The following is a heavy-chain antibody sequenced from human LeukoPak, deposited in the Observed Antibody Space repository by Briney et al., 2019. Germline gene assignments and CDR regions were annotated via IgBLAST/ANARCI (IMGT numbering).Heavy chain of an antibody. CDR1: GGTFSSYA. D-gene: IGHD6-13*01. CDR3: AREGRAQQLSPLYY. CDR2: IIPIFGTA. V-gene: IGHV1-69*05. Sequence: GASVKVSCKASGGTFSSYAISWVRQAPGQGLEWMGGIIPIFGTANYAQKFQGRVTITTDESTSTAYMELSSLRSEDTAVYYCAREGRAQQLSPLYYWGQGTLVTVSS. J-gene: IGHJ4*02.